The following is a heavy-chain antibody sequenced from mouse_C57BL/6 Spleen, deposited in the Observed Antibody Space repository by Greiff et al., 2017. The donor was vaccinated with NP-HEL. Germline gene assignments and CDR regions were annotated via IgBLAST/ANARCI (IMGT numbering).Heavy chain of an antibody. V-gene: IGHV1-58*01. CDR1: GYTFTSYG. Sequence: VVGPGSSVKMSCKTSGYTFTSYGINWVKQRPGQGLEWLGYIYIGNGYTEYNEKFKCKATLTSDTSSSTAYMQLSSLTSEDAAIYFCARSDDYDGAWFAYWGQGTLVTVSA. CDR2: IYIGNGYT. CDR3: ARSDDYDGAWFAY. D-gene: IGHD2-4*01. J-gene: IGHJ3*01.